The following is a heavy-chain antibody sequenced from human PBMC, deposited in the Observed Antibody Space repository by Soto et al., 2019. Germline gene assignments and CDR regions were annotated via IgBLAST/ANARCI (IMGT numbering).Heavy chain of an antibody. Sequence: GGSLRLSCAASGFTFSSYSMNWVRQAPGKGLEWVSSISSSSSYIYYADSVKGRFTISRDNAKNSLYLQMNSLRAEDTAVYYCARDWAGNWNYAFGYFDYWGQGTLVTVSS. D-gene: IGHD1-7*01. CDR2: ISSSSSYI. CDR3: ARDWAGNWNYAFGYFDY. CDR1: GFTFSSYS. V-gene: IGHV3-21*01. J-gene: IGHJ4*02.